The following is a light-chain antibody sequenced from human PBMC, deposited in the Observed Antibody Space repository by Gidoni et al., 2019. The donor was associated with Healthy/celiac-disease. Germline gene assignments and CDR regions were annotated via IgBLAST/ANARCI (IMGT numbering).Light chain of an antibody. V-gene: IGKV1-39*01. CDR1: QSISSY. J-gene: IGKJ2*03. CDR3: QHSYSTHR. Sequence: DIQMTQSPSSLSASVGDRVTITCRESQSISSYLNWYQQKTGKAPKLLIYAASSLQSGFSSRFSGSGSGTDFTLTISSLQPEDFATYYGQHSYSTHRFXXXTKLEIK. CDR2: AAS.